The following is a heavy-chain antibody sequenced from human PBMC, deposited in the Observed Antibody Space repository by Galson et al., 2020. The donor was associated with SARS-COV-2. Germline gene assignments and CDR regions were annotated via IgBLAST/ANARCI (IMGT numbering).Heavy chain of an antibody. D-gene: IGHD2-2*01. Sequence: SVKVSCKASGDIFMNSGFSWVRQAPGEGLEWMGGVIPVFGTTNYAQKFQDRVTITADESTTTAYMELSSLTSEDTAVYYCARNYCSSNKCLVYYHYGMDVWGQGTTVTVSS. J-gene: IGHJ6*02. CDR2: VIPVFGTT. CDR1: GDIFMNSG. CDR3: ARNYCSSNKCLVYYHYGMDV. V-gene: IGHV1-69*13.